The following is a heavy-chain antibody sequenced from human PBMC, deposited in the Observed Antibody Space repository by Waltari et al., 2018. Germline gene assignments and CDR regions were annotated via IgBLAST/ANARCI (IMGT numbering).Heavy chain of an antibody. CDR2: ILTNGST. V-gene: IGHV4-61*02. CDR1: GCPLSRGSYY. CDR3: ARERDGYNGFDY. J-gene: IGHJ4*02. Sequence: QVPLPESGPGLVKPSQTLSLTCTVSGCPLSRGSYYWGLIRQPAGKGLGWIGPILTNGSTNYNPSLKSRVTISVDTSKNQFSLKLSSVTAADTAVYYCARERDGYNGFDYWGQGTLVTVSS. D-gene: IGHD5-12*01.